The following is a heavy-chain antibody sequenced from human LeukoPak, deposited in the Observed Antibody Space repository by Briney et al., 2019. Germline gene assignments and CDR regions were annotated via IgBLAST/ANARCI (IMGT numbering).Heavy chain of an antibody. CDR1: GGSISSSSYY. D-gene: IGHD6-19*01. Sequence: PSETLSLTCTVSGGSISSSSYYWGWIRQPPGKGLEWIGSIYYSGSTNYNPSLKSRVTISVDTSKNQFSLKLSSVTAADTAVYYCARGGQWLTRTDYWGQGTLVTVSS. CDR3: ARGGQWLTRTDY. V-gene: IGHV4-39*07. CDR2: IYYSGST. J-gene: IGHJ4*02.